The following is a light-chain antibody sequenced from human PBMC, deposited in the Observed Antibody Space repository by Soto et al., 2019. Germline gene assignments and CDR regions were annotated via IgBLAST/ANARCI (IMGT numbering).Light chain of an antibody. CDR2: ATS. CDR1: QSLSSTY. CDR3: QQYADSLIT. J-gene: IGKJ3*01. V-gene: IGKV3-20*01. Sequence: EIVLTQSPGTLSLSPGERATLSCRASQSLSSTYLAWYQQRPGQAPRLLIYATSSRATGIPDRFSGTGSETDFTLTITRLEPEDFAVYYCQQYADSLITFGPGTKVDI.